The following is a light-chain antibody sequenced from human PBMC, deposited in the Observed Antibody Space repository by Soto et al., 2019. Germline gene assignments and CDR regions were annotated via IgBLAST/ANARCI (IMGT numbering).Light chain of an antibody. V-gene: IGKV1-33*01. Sequence: DIQMTQSPSTLSASIGDRVTITCRASQRIRWVAWYQQKPGKAPTLLIYDASNLETGAPSRFSESGSETDFTYTISSLQREDIATYYCRQYDNLPRTFGQGNKVDIK. J-gene: IGKJ1*01. CDR2: DAS. CDR3: RQYDNLPRT. CDR1: QRIRW.